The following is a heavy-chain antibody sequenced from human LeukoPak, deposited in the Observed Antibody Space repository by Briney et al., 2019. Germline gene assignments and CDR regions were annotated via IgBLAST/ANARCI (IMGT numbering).Heavy chain of an antibody. D-gene: IGHD6-13*01. V-gene: IGHV4-39*07. Sequence: PSETLSLTCTVSGGSISCSSYYWGWIRQPPGKGLEWIGSIYYSGSTYYNPALKSRVTISVDTSKNQFSLKLSSVTAADTAVYYCARVPEKPRYSSSWPTVAGEYSYYMDVWGKGTTVTVSS. CDR1: GGSISCSSYY. J-gene: IGHJ6*03. CDR3: ARVPEKPRYSSSWPTVAGEYSYYMDV. CDR2: IYYSGST.